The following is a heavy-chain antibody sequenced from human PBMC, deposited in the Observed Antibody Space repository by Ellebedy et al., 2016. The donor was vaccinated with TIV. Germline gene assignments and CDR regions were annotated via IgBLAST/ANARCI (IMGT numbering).Heavy chain of an antibody. CDR3: ARYKKDYSNYAPPLRDGMDV. J-gene: IGHJ6*02. CDR1: GGTFSSYA. CDR2: IIPIFGTA. V-gene: IGHV1-69*13. D-gene: IGHD4-11*01. Sequence: SVKVSXXASGGTFSSYAISWVRQAPGQGLEWMGGIIPIFGTANYAQKFQGRVTITADESTSTAYMELSSLRSEDTAVYYCARYKKDYSNYAPPLRDGMDVWGQGTTVTVSS.